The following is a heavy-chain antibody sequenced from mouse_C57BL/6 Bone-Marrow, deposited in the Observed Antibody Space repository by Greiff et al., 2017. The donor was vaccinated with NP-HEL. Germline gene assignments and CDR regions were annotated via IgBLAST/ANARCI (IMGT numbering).Heavy chain of an antibody. J-gene: IGHJ2*01. CDR3: ARHGGSSFDY. V-gene: IGHV5-6*01. CDR1: GFTFSSYG. D-gene: IGHD1-1*01. Sequence: EVKLVASGGDLVKPGGSLKLSCAASGFTFSSYGMSWVRQTPDKRLEWVATISSGGSYTYYPDSVNGRFNISRDNAKNTLYLQMSSLKSEDTAMYYCARHGGSSFDYWGQGTTLTVSS. CDR2: ISSGGSYT.